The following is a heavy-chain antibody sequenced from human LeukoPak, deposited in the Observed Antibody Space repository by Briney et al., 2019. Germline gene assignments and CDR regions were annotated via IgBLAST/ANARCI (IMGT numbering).Heavy chain of an antibody. Sequence: SETLSLTCTVSGGSISSSYYWGWIRQPPGKGLEWIGSLYYGENSHYNPSLKSRATLSVDTSNNQFSLKLTSVTAADAAVYFCARQLPTAAADTRGYFDYWGQGTVVTVSS. D-gene: IGHD6-25*01. CDR3: ARQLPTAAADTRGYFDY. CDR1: GGSISSSYY. CDR2: LYYGENS. V-gene: IGHV4-39*01. J-gene: IGHJ4*02.